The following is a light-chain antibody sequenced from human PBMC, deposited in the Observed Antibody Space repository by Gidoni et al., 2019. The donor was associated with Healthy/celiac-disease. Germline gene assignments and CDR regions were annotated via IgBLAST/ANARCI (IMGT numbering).Light chain of an antibody. CDR2: LGS. V-gene: IGKV2-28*01. CDR1: QRLLHSNGYNY. Sequence: SVMTQSPLSLTVTPGEPASISCRSSQRLLHSNGYNYLDWYLQKPGQSPQLLIYLGSTRASGGPDRFSGSGAGTDFTLKISRVEAEDVGVYYCMQALQTPPYTFGQGTKLEIK. J-gene: IGKJ2*01. CDR3: MQALQTPPYT.